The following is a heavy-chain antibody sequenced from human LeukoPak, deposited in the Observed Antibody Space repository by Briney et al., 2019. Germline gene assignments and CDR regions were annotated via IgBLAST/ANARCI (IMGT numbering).Heavy chain of an antibody. CDR2: IIPIFGTA. V-gene: IGHV1-69*06. D-gene: IGHD2-2*03. J-gene: IGHJ4*02. CDR3: ASLQGGYCSGTACPKIDY. Sequence: GASVTVSCKASGGTFSSYAISWVRQAPGQGLEWMGGIIPIFGTANYAQKFQGRVTITAAKSTTTASMELSSLRSEDTAVDYCASLQGGYCSGTACPKIDYWGQGTLVTVSS. CDR1: GGTFSSYA.